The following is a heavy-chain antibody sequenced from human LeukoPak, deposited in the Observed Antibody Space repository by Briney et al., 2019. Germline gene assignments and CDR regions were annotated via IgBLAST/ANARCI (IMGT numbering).Heavy chain of an antibody. CDR2: IYYSGST. CDR3: ARDRSSWFGWFDP. CDR1: GGSISSGGYY. D-gene: IGHD6-13*01. Sequence: SETLSLTCTVSGGSISSGGYYWSWIRQHPGKGLEWIGYIYYSGSTYYNPSLKSRVTISVDTSKNQLSLKLSSVTAADTAVYYCARDRSSWFGWFDPWGQGTLVTVSS. J-gene: IGHJ5*02. V-gene: IGHV4-30-4*08.